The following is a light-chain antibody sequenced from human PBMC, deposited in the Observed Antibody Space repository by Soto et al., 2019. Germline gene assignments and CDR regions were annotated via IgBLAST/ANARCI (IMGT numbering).Light chain of an antibody. Sequence: DIRMTQSPSTLSGSVGDRVTITCRASQTISSWLAWYQQKPGKAPKLLIYTASTLQSGVPSRFSGSGSGTEFTLTISSLQPEDFAPYYCLHYNNYPLPFGPGTIVAI. CDR3: LHYNNYPLP. CDR1: QTISSW. CDR2: TAS. V-gene: IGKV1-5*01. J-gene: IGKJ3*01.